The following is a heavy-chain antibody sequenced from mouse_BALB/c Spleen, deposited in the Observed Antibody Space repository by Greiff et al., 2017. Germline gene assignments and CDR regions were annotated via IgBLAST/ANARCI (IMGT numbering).Heavy chain of an antibody. V-gene: IGHV1-14*01. D-gene: IGHD2-3*01. CDR3: ARFYDGYYEYYAMDY. CDR2: INPYNDGT. CDR1: GYTFTSYV. J-gene: IGHJ4*01. Sequence: EVQLQQSGPELVKPGASVKMSCKASGYTFTSYVMHWVKQKPGQGLEWIGYINPYNDGTKYNEKFKGKATLTSDKSSSTAYMELSSLTSEDSAVYYCARFYDGYYEYYAMDYWGQGTSVTVSS.